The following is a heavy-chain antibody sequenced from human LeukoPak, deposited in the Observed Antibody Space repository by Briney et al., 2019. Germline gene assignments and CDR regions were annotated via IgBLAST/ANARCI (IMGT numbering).Heavy chain of an antibody. CDR2: ISAYNGNT. V-gene: IGHV1-18*01. CDR1: GYTFTSYG. Sequence: ASVKVSCKASGYTFTSYGISWVRQALGQGLEWMGWISAYNGNTNYAQKLQGRGTMTTDTSTSTAYMELRSLRSDDTAVYYCAREKRGYCSGGSCYADYWGQGTLVTVSS. CDR3: AREKRGYCSGGSCYADY. J-gene: IGHJ4*02. D-gene: IGHD2-15*01.